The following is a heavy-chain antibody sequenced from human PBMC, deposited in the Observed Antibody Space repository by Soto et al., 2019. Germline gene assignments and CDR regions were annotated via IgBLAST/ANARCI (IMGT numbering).Heavy chain of an antibody. D-gene: IGHD2-15*01. V-gene: IGHV1-24*01. CDR2: FDPEDGKT. Sequence: ASVKVSCKVSGYTLTELSMHWVRQAPGEGLEWMGGFDPEDGKTIYAQKFQGRVTMTEDTSTSTAYMELSSLRSDDTAVYYCAGGSRINYYIQYMEAWGKGTMVTGS. CDR1: GYTLTELS. J-gene: IGHJ6*03. CDR3: AGGSRINYYIQYMEA.